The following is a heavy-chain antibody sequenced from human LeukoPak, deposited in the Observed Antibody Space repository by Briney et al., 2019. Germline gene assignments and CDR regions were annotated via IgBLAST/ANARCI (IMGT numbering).Heavy chain of an antibody. Sequence: GGSLRLSCAASGFTFDDYAMHWVRQAPGKGLEWVSGISWNSGSIGYADSVKGRFTISRDNAKNSLYLQMNSLRAEDMALYYCARGTYDILTGDPPYFDYWGQGTPVTVSS. CDR3: ARGTYDILTGDPPYFDY. J-gene: IGHJ4*02. D-gene: IGHD3-9*01. CDR2: ISWNSGSI. V-gene: IGHV3-9*03. CDR1: GFTFDDYA.